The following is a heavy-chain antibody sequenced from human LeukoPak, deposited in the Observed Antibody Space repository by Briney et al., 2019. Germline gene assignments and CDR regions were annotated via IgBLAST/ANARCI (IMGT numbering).Heavy chain of an antibody. CDR2: IYYSGST. J-gene: IGHJ4*02. D-gene: IGHD5-24*01. Sequence: PSETLSLTCAVYGGSFSGYYWSWIRQPPGKGLEWIGYIYYSGSTYYNPSLKSRVTISVDTSKNQFSLKLSSVTAADTAVYYCARGPLQRWLQLPGGYFDYWGQGTLVTVSS. V-gene: IGHV4-34*09. CDR3: ARGPLQRWLQLPGGYFDY. CDR1: GGSFSGYY.